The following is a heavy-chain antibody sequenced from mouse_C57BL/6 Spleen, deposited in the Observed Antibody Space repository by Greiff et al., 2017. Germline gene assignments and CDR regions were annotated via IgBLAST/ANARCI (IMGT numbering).Heavy chain of an antibody. CDR3: ARNGPYYYAMDY. V-gene: IGHV1-64*01. D-gene: IGHD1-1*02. J-gene: IGHJ4*01. CDR1: GYTFTSYW. CDR2: IHPNSGST. Sequence: VQLQQPGAELVKPGASVKLSCKASGYTFTSYWMHWVKQRPGQGLEWIGMIHPNSGSTNYNEKFKSKATLTVDKSSSTAYMQLSSLTSEDSAVYYCARNGPYYYAMDYWGQGTSVTVSS.